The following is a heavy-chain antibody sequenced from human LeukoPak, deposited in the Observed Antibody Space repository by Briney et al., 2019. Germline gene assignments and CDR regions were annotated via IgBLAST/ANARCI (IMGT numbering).Heavy chain of an antibody. CDR2: IIPIFGTA. Sequence: SVKVSCKASGGTFSSYAISWVRQAPGQGLEWMGGIIPIFGTANYAQKFQGRVTITTDESTSTAYMELSSLRSEDTAVYYCGRAMFRGSYYFDYWGQGTLVTVSS. CDR3: GRAMFRGSYYFDY. D-gene: IGHD1-26*01. CDR1: GGTFSSYA. J-gene: IGHJ4*02. V-gene: IGHV1-69*05.